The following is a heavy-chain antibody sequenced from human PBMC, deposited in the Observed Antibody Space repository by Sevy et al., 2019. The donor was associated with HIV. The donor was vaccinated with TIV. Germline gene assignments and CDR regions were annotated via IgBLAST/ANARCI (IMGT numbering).Heavy chain of an antibody. D-gene: IGHD6-6*01. Sequence: ASVKVSCKASGYTFTSYGISWVRQAPGQGLEWMGWISAYNGNTNYAQKLQGRVTMTTDTSTSTAYMELRSLRSDDTAVYCCARHRSSSSASWFDPWGQGTLVTVSS. CDR2: ISAYNGNT. CDR3: ARHRSSSSASWFDP. CDR1: GYTFTSYG. J-gene: IGHJ5*02. V-gene: IGHV1-18*01.